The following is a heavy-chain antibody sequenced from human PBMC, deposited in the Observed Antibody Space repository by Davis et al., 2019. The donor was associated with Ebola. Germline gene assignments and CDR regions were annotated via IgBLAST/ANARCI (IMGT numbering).Heavy chain of an antibody. CDR3: ARPSSGYEASFDY. D-gene: IGHD3-22*01. J-gene: IGHJ4*02. CDR2: IFPGDSDI. V-gene: IGHV5-51*01. CDR1: GYNFNTYW. Sequence: GESLKISCQSSGYNFNTYWIAWVRQMPGKGLEWMGIIFPGDSDIRYSPSFQGQVTISADKSINSAYLQWNSLRASDTAIYYCARPSSGYEASFDYWGQGTLVTVSS.